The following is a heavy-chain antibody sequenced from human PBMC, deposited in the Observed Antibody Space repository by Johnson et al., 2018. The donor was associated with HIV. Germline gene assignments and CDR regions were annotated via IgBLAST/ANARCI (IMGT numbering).Heavy chain of an antibody. V-gene: IGHV3-30-3*01. CDR1: GFTFSSYA. CDR3: ASPNDSSGYVLGADAFDI. Sequence: QEQLVESGGGVVQPGRSLRLSCAASGFTFSSYAIHWVRQAPGKGLEWVALISFDGSNRYYADSVKGRFTIPRDNSKNTLYLQMNSLRAEDTAVYYCASPNDSSGYVLGADAFDIWGQGTMVTVSS. J-gene: IGHJ3*02. D-gene: IGHD3-22*01. CDR2: ISFDGSNR.